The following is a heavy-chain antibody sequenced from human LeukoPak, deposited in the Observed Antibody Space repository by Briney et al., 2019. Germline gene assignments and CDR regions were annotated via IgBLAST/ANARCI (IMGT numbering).Heavy chain of an antibody. Sequence: SGPTLANPTQTLTLTCTFSGFSLTTSEVGVGWIRQPPGKALDWLALIYWDDDKRYSPSLKSRLTITKDTSKNQVVLTMTNMDPVDTATYYCAHRLWAGTTFDSWGQGILVTVSS. CDR1: GFSLTTSEVG. J-gene: IGHJ4*02. V-gene: IGHV2-5*02. CDR3: AHRLWAGTTFDS. D-gene: IGHD1-7*01. CDR2: IYWDDDK.